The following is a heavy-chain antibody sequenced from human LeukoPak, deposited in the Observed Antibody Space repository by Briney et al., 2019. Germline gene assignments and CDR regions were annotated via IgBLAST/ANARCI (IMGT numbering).Heavy chain of an antibody. CDR3: ARDLPDVLTGYSDNAFDI. D-gene: IGHD3-9*01. CDR2: IKQDGSDK. J-gene: IGHJ3*02. V-gene: IGHV3-7*03. Sequence: PGGSLRLSCAVSGFHFTTYWMTWVRQAPGKGLEWVANIKQDGSDKNDVESVKGRFTISRDNTKKLLFLQMNSLRAEDTAVYYCARDLPDVLTGYSDNAFDIWGQGTMVTVSS. CDR1: GFHFTTYW.